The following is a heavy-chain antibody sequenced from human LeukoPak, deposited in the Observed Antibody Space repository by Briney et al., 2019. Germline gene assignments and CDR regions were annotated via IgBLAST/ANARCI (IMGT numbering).Heavy chain of an antibody. CDR2: VYPGDSGT. V-gene: IGHV5-51*01. CDR3: ARRGSDPRGDYYFDY. Sequence: GESLQISCKGSGYRFTSYWIGWVRQMPGKGLEWMGIVYPGDSGTNYSPSFQGQATISADKSSGTAFLQWSSLKASDTAIYYCARRGSDPRGDYYFDYWGQGTLVSVSS. J-gene: IGHJ4*02. CDR1: GYRFTSYW. D-gene: IGHD3-10*01.